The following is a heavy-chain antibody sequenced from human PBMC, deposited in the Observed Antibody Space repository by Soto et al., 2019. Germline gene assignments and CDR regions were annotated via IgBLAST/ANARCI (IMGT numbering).Heavy chain of an antibody. J-gene: IGHJ4*02. CDR3: AKDSHRGLWFSWADY. Sequence: QVQLVESGGGVVQPGRSLRLSCAASGFTFSSYGMHWVRQAPGKGLEWVAVISYDGSNKYYADSVKGRFTISRDNSKNTLYLQMNSLRAEDTAVYYCAKDSHRGLWFSWADYWGQGTLVTVSS. V-gene: IGHV3-30*18. CDR1: GFTFSSYG. D-gene: IGHD3-10*01. CDR2: ISYDGSNK.